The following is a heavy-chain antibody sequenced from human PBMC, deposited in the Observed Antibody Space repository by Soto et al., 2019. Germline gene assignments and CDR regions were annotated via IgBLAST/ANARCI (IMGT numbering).Heavy chain of an antibody. CDR3: TRLGGFYQALDS. CDR2: IYYAGTT. Sequence: ETLSLTCSISGGSLSGYYWTWTRQPPGKGLEWIGYIYYAGTTTYNPSLKNRVTISLDTPKNHFSLKMDSVTAADTAVYYYTRLGGFYQALDSWGQGVLVTVSS. V-gene: IGHV4-59*08. J-gene: IGHJ4*02. D-gene: IGHD3-22*01. CDR1: GGSLSGYY.